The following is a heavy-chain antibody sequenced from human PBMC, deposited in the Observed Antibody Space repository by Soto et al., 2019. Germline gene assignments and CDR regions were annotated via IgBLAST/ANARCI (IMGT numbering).Heavy chain of an antibody. J-gene: IGHJ4*02. Sequence: QVQLVESGGGLVKPGGSLRLSCAASGFTFSDYYMSWIRQAPGKGLEWVSYITSSSSYTNYADSVKGRFTISRDNAKNSLYLQMNSLRAEDTAVYYCARDYFTYDYVWGSYRYLDYWGQGTLVTVSS. CDR1: GFTFSDYY. V-gene: IGHV3-11*06. CDR3: ARDYFTYDYVWGSYRYLDY. D-gene: IGHD3-16*02. CDR2: ITSSSSYT.